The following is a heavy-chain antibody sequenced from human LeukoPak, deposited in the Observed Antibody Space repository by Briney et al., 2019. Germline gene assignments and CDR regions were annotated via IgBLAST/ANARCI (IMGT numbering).Heavy chain of an antibody. CDR1: GFTLSSYA. J-gene: IGHJ4*02. Sequence: GGSLRLSCAASGFTLSSYAMSWVRQAPGKGLEWVSASDTGNTYHADSVKGRFTISRDSSKNTLYLQMNSLRAEDTAVYYCASLWFGEPAAPVDYWGQGTLVTVPS. CDR2: SDTGNT. D-gene: IGHD3-10*01. V-gene: IGHV3-23*01. CDR3: ASLWFGEPAAPVDY.